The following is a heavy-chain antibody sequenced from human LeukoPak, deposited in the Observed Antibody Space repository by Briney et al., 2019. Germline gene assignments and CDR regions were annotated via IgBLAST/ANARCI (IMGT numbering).Heavy chain of an antibody. D-gene: IGHD3-3*01. CDR3: ASGRGIFGVVHFDY. V-gene: IGHV4-34*01. J-gene: IGHJ4*02. Sequence: GSLRLSCAAAGFSFSIYWMSWVRQPPGKGLEWIGEINHSGSTNYNPSLKSRVTISVDTSKNQFSLKLNSVTAADTAVYYCASGRGIFGVVHFDYWGQGTLVTVSS. CDR2: INHSGST. CDR1: GFSFSIYW.